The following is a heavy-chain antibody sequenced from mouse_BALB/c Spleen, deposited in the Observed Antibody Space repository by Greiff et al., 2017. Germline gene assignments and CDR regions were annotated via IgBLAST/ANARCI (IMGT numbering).Heavy chain of an antibody. CDR1: GYAFTNYL. J-gene: IGHJ2*01. V-gene: IGHV1-54*01. CDR2: INPGSGGT. D-gene: IGHD1-1*02. CDR3: ARWGYGGFDY. Sequence: VKLMESGAELVRPGTSVKVSCKASGYAFTNYLIEWVKQRPGQGLEWIGVINPGSGGTNYNEKFKGKATLTADKSSSTAYMQLSSLTSDDSAVYFCARWGYGGFDYWGQGTTLTVSS.